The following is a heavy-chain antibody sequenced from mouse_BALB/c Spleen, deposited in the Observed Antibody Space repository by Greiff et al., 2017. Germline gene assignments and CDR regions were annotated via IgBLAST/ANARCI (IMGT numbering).Heavy chain of an antibody. V-gene: IGHV5-9-3*01. Sequence: DVQLVESGGGLVKPGGSLKLSCAASGFTFSSYAMSWVRQTPEKRLEWVATISSGGSYTYYPDSVKGRFTISRDNAKNTLYLQMSSLRSEDTAMYYCARDDGYRYFDYWGQGTTLTVSS. CDR2: ISSGGSYT. CDR3: ARDDGYRYFDY. CDR1: GFTFSSYA. D-gene: IGHD2-3*01. J-gene: IGHJ2*01.